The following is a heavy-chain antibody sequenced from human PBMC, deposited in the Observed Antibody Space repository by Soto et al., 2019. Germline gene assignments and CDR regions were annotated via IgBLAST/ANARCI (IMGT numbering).Heavy chain of an antibody. CDR1: GYSFTDYH. CDR2: INPKSGGT. CDR3: ARGHSTDCSNGVCSFFYNHEMDV. Sequence: XSVEVSCRASGYSFTDYHIDLVRQAPGQGLEWLGRINPKSGGTSTAQKFQGWVTMTRDRSISTVYMELTRLRSDDTAVYFRARGHSTDCSNGVCSFFYNHEMDVWGQGTTVTFSS. V-gene: IGHV1-2*04. D-gene: IGHD2-8*01. J-gene: IGHJ6*02.